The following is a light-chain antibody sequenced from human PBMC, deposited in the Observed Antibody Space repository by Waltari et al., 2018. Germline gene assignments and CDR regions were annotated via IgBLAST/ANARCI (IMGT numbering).Light chain of an antibody. V-gene: IGLV1-44*01. CDR3: ASWDDSLNGFYV. J-gene: IGLJ1*01. Sequence: QSVLTQPPSASGTPGQRVTISCSGSSSNIGSNSVTWYQQLPGTAPKILIYRNNEWPSGVPDRFSGSKSGTSASLAISGLQSEDEADYYCASWDDSLNGFYVFGTGTNVAVL. CDR2: RNN. CDR1: SSNIGSNS.